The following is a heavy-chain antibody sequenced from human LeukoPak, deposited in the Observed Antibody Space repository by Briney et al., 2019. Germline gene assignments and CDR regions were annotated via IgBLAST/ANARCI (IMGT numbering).Heavy chain of an antibody. CDR3: AKVWTTVTTLVDY. CDR2: ISGSGGST. V-gene: IGHV3-23*01. Sequence: GGSLRLSCVASGFSFSNAWMNWARQAPGKGLEWVSAISGSGGSTYYADSVKGRFTISRDNSKNTLYLQMNSLRAEDTAVYYCAKVWTTVTTLVDYWGQGTLVTVSS. CDR1: GFSFSNAW. D-gene: IGHD4-17*01. J-gene: IGHJ4*02.